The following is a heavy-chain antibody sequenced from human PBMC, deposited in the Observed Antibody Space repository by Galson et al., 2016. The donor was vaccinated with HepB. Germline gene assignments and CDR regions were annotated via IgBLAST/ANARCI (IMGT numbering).Heavy chain of an antibody. CDR3: ARDNDSTGYYQLDY. CDR2: IYYTGST. D-gene: IGHD3-22*01. CDR1: GGSISIGGYY. J-gene: IGHJ4*02. V-gene: IGHV4-31*03. Sequence: TLSLTCTVSGGSISIGGYYWSWIRQHPGKGLEWIGYIYYTGSTYYNPSLKSRVIISVDTSKNQFSLKLSSVTAADTAVYYCARDNDSTGYYQLDYWGQGTLVTVSS.